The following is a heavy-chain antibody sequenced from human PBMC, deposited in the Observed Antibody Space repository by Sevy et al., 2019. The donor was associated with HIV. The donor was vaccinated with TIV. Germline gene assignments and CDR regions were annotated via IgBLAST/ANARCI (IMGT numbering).Heavy chain of an antibody. CDR1: GGSISSYY. V-gene: IGHV4-4*07. CDR2: IYTSGST. D-gene: IGHD6-19*01. Sequence: SETLSLTCTVSGGSISSYYWSWIRQPAGKGLEWIGRIYTSGSTNYNPSLKSRVTMSVDTSKNQFSLKLSSVTAADMAVYYCAREEQWLVRIHGGDYYFDYWGQGTLVTVSS. CDR3: AREEQWLVRIHGGDYYFDY. J-gene: IGHJ4*02.